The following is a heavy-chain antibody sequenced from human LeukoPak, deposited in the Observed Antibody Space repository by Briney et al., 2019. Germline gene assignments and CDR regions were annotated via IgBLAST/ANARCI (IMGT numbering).Heavy chain of an antibody. CDR2: IVSDGYKA. V-gene: IGHV3-23*01. CDR1: GFTFSSYA. CDR3: AKEIVFLFGDP. J-gene: IGHJ5*02. Sequence: GGSLRLSCAASGFTFSSYAMSWLRQAPGKGLEWVATIVSDGYKASYADSVKGRFAISRDNSQNTVHLQMNSLRAEDTATYYCAKEIVFLFGDPWGQGALVTVSS. D-gene: IGHD2/OR15-2a*01.